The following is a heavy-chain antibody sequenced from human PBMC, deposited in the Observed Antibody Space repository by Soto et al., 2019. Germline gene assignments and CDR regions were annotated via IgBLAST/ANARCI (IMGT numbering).Heavy chain of an antibody. J-gene: IGHJ5*02. D-gene: IGHD5-12*01. Sequence: EXLKISCKCSGYXFTSYLLVWVRHMPGKGLELMGIIYPGYSDTRYSPSFQVQVTISADKSSRTAYLQWSSLQASHTDMYYCVKWRDVGGFWFDPWGQGTLGTVSS. CDR3: VKWRDVGGFWFDP. V-gene: IGHV5-51*01. CDR2: IYPGYSDT. CDR1: GYXFTSYL.